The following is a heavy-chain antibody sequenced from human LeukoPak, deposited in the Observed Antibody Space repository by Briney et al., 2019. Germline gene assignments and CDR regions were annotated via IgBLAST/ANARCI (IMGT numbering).Heavy chain of an antibody. CDR3: ARDYADYVGYFFFDY. CDR1: GFTFNNYA. V-gene: IGHV3-23*01. CDR2: ISGGGETT. D-gene: IGHD4-17*01. J-gene: IGHJ4*02. Sequence: GGSLRLSCAASGFTFNNYAMNWGRQAPGKGLEWVSSISGGGETTYYADSAKGRFTISRDNSQNTLYLQMNSLRAEDTAVYYCARDYADYVGYFFFDYWGQGTLVTVSS.